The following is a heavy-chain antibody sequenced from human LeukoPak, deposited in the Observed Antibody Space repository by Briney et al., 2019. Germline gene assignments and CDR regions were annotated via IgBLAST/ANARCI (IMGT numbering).Heavy chain of an antibody. CDR3: ARDRGRPYGMDV. V-gene: IGHV1-46*01. D-gene: IGHD3-16*01. J-gene: IGHJ6*02. CDR1: GYTFTSYY. CDR2: INPSGGST. Sequence: ASVKVSCKASGYTFTSYYMHWVRQAPGQGLEWMGIINPSGGSTNYAQKFQGRVTITADESTSTAYMELSSLRSEDTAVYYCARDRGRPYGMDVWGQGTTVTVSS.